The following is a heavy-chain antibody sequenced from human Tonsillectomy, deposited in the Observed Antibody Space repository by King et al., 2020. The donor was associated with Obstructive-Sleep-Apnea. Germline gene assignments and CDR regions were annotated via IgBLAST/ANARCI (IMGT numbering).Heavy chain of an antibody. V-gene: IGHV3-9*01. CDR1: GFSFDDYA. Sequence: QLVQSGGGLVQPGRSLRLSCAASGFSFDDYAMHWVRQAPGKGLEWVSGINWNSGNIGYADSVKGRFTISRDNAKNSLYLQINILRAEDTALYYCVKDRAGGIPDAFDIWGQGTMVTVSS. CDR2: INWNSGNI. J-gene: IGHJ3*02. CDR3: VKDRAGGIPDAFDI. D-gene: IGHD3-16*01.